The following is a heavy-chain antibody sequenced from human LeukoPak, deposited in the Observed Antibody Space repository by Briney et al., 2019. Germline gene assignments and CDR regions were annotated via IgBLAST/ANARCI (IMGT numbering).Heavy chain of an antibody. J-gene: IGHJ4*02. V-gene: IGHV1-24*01. CDR2: FDPEDGET. D-gene: IGHD5-24*01. CDR1: GYTFTSYD. CDR3: ATDQRRWLQSHLDY. Sequence: GASVKVSCKASGYTFTSYDINWVRQATGQGLEWMGGFDPEDGETIYAQKFQGRVTMTEDTSTDTAYMELSSLRSEDTAVYYCATDQRRWLQSHLDYWGQGTLVTVSS.